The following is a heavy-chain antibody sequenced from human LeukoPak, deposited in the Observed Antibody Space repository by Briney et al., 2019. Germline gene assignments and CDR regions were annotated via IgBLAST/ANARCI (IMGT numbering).Heavy chain of an antibody. V-gene: IGHV1-2*02. CDR1: GYTFTGYY. J-gene: IGHJ4*02. CDR3: ARARDYGDYGGLGY. D-gene: IGHD4-17*01. Sequence: AASVKVSCKASGYTFTGYYMHWVRQAPGQRLEWMGWINPNSGGTNYAQKFQGRVTMTRDTSISTAYMELSRLRSDDTAVYYCARARDYGDYGGLGYWGQGTLVTVSS. CDR2: INPNSGGT.